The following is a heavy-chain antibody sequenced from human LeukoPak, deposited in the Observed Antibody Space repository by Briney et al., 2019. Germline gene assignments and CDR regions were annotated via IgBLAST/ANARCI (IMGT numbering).Heavy chain of an antibody. D-gene: IGHD3-22*01. CDR2: INHSGST. CDR1: GGSFSGYY. CDR3: ARTFYSEGYYDSSGH. J-gene: IGHJ4*02. Sequence: PSETLSLTCAVYGGSFSGYYWSWIRQPPGKGLEWIGEINHSGSTNYNPSLKSRVTISVDTSKNQFSLKLSSVTAADTAVYYCARTFYSEGYYDSSGHWGQGTLVTVSS. V-gene: IGHV4-34*01.